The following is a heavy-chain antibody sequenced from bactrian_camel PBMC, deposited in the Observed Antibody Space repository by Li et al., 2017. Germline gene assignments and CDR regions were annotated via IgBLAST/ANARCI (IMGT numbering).Heavy chain of an antibody. CDR3: ANDRYRGFGCPGLSDSDDYTS. J-gene: IGHJ6*01. CDR1: GYTYSSYC. CDR2: LYTGGINP. Sequence: VESGGGSVQAGGSLRLSCAASGYTYSSYCMGWFRQAPGKEREVVAVLYTGGINPYYSSSAKGRFTISRDNDKNTVYLQMNSLKPEDSGMYFCANDRYRGFGCPGLSDSDDYTSWGQGTQVTVS. V-gene: IGHV3S25*01. D-gene: IGHD1*01.